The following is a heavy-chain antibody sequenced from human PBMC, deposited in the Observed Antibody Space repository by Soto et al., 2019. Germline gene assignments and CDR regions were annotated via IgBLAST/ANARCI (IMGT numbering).Heavy chain of an antibody. J-gene: IGHJ6*02. CDR2: IYYTGRT. Sequence: QVQLQESAPELVKPSETLSLTCIVSGDSVTSGSYYWTWLRQPPGKGLEWIGYIYYTGRTKYNPSLQSRVTISVDTSKNDFSLSLMSVTAADTAVYFWAREWGLLPYYVMNVWGHGTAVTVSS. D-gene: IGHD7-27*01. V-gene: IGHV4-61*03. CDR1: GDSVTSGSYY. CDR3: AREWGLLPYYVMNV.